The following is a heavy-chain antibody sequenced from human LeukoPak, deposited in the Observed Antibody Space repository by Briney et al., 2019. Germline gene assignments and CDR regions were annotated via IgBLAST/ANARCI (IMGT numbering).Heavy chain of an antibody. Sequence: PGGSLRLSCAASGFTFSSYGMHWVRQAPGKGLEWVAVISYDGSNKYYADSVKGRFTISRENAKNSLYLQMNSLRAGDTAVYYCARKMYSSLYGMDVWGQGTTVTVSS. J-gene: IGHJ6*02. CDR2: ISYDGSNK. CDR3: ARKMYSSLYGMDV. CDR1: GFTFSSYG. D-gene: IGHD6-13*01. V-gene: IGHV3-30*03.